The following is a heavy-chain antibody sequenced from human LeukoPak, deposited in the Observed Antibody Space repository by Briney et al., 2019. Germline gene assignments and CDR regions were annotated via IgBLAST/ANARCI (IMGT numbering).Heavy chain of an antibody. D-gene: IGHD6-13*01. V-gene: IGHV3-48*03. CDR2: ISSSGGII. J-gene: IGHJ4*02. CDR3: ATTSIAAAVPGCFDY. CDR1: GFTFSSYE. Sequence: PGGSLRLSCAASGFTFSSYEMNWVRQAPGKGLEWVSYISSSGGIIDYADSVKGRFTISRDNAKNSLYLQMNSLRAEDTAVYYCATTSIAAAVPGCFDYWGQGTLVTV.